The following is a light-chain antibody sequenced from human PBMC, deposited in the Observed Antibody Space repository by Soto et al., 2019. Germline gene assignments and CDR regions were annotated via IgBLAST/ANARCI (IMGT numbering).Light chain of an antibody. J-gene: IGLJ2*01. CDR2: SNN. Sequence: QSVLTQPPSASGTPGQRVTISCSGSSSNIGSNTVNWYQQLPGTAPKLLISSNNQRPSGVPDRFSGSKSGTSASLAISGLQSEDEADYYCAAWDDSLNGPGFGGGTKVTVL. CDR1: SSNIGSNT. CDR3: AAWDDSLNGPG. V-gene: IGLV1-44*01.